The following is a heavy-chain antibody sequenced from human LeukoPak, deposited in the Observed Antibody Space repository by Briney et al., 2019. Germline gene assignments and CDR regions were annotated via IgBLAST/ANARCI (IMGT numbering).Heavy chain of an antibody. Sequence: SETLSLTCTVSGGSISSYYWSWIRQPPGKGLEWIGYIYYSGSTNYNPSLKSRVTISVDTSKNQFSLKLSSVTAADTAVYYCARTDIVVVPAAKGGHYYFDYWGQGTPVTVSS. D-gene: IGHD2-2*01. CDR2: IYYSGST. CDR1: GGSISSYY. V-gene: IGHV4-59*08. J-gene: IGHJ4*02. CDR3: ARTDIVVVPAAKGGHYYFDY.